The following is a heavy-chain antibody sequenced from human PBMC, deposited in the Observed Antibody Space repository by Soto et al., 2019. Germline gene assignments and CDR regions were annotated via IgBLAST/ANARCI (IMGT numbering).Heavy chain of an antibody. D-gene: IGHD3-10*01. V-gene: IGHV1-3*01. CDR1: GYTFTDYT. J-gene: IGHJ5*02. CDR2: INAGNGDT. Sequence: QVQLVQSGAEVKKPGASVKVSCKASGYTFTDYTIHWVRQAPGQRLEWMGWINAGNGDTKYSQKFQDRVTITRDTSASSAYMELSSLRSEDTAVYYCARFVVRGLILNSWFDPWGQGTLVTVSS. CDR3: ARFVVRGLILNSWFDP.